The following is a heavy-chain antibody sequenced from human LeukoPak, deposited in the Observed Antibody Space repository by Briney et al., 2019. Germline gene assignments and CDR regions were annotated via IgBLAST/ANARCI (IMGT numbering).Heavy chain of an antibody. D-gene: IGHD3-3*01. J-gene: IGHJ3*02. CDR2: IYYSGST. V-gene: IGHV4-59*08. CDR3: ARAYYDFWSGSEPQYAFDI. Sequence: PSETLSLTCTVSGGSISSYYWSWIRQPPGKGLEWIGYIYYSGSTNYNPSLKSRVTISVDTSKNQFSLKLSSVTAADTAVYYCARAYYDFWSGSEPQYAFDIWGQGTMVTVSS. CDR1: GGSISSYY.